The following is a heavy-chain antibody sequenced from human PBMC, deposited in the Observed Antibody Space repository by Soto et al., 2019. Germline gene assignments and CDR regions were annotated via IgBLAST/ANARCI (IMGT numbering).Heavy chain of an antibody. D-gene: IGHD2-15*01. J-gene: IGHJ3*02. CDR1: GGTFSNFA. V-gene: IGHV1-69*01. CDR3: AASGRDVLGYAYNDTEGLDI. CDR2: IIPLFNVA. Sequence: QVQLVQSGPEVKKPGASVKVSCEASGGTFSNFAVNWVRQAPGQGLEWVGGIIPLFNVAKYAQKFEGRVTIVADDSTSTAYMDLSSLRSDDTAVYYFAASGRDVLGYAYNDTEGLDILGQGPRVTVSS.